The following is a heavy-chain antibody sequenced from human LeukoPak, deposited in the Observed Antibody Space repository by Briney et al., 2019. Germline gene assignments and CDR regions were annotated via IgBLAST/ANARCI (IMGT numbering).Heavy chain of an antibody. CDR2: IYYSGST. CDR3: ARVDTYYYDSSGYYPQARAFDY. D-gene: IGHD3-22*01. J-gene: IGHJ4*02. CDR1: GGSISSYY. V-gene: IGHV4-59*01. Sequence: PSETLSLTCTVSGGSISSYYWSWIRQPPGKGLEWIGYIYYSGSTNYNPSLKSRVTISVDTSKNQFSLKLSSVTAADTAVYYCARVDTYYYDSSGYYPQARAFDYWGQGTLVTVSS.